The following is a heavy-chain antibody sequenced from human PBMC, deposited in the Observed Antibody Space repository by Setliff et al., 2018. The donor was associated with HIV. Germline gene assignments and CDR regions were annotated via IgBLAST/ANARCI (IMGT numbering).Heavy chain of an antibody. V-gene: IGHV1-69*06. J-gene: IGHJ4*02. Sequence: GASVKVSCKAPGGTDGSYAFSWVRQAPGQGLEWMGRVLPLFGTVSYAQKFQGRVTITADKATSTVYMEVSSLRSEDTAVYYCARGPERYSSDSNGYYYDYWGQGTLVTVSS. CDR3: ARGPERYSSDSNGYYYDY. D-gene: IGHD3-22*01. CDR1: GGTDGSYA. CDR2: VLPLFGTV.